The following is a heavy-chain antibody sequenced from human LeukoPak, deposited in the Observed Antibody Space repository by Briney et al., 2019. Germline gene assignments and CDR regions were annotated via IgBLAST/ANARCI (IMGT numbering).Heavy chain of an antibody. CDR2: MYSDGSSA. CDR1: GFIFSTTW. Sequence: GGSLRLSCAGSGFIFSTTWMHWVRQAPGKGLMWVSRMYSDGSSATYADSVKGRFTISRDNAKNTLYLQTNSLRVDDTAVYYCASSDRLDYWGQGILVTVSS. J-gene: IGHJ4*02. D-gene: IGHD1-14*01. CDR3: ASSDRLDY. V-gene: IGHV3-74*03.